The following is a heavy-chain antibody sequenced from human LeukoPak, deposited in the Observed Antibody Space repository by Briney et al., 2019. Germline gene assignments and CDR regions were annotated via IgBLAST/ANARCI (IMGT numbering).Heavy chain of an antibody. CDR1: GFTFSRYA. V-gene: IGHV3-23*01. Sequence: GGSLRLSCAASGFTFSRYAMTWVRQAPGKGLEWVSAISGSGGSTYSADSVKGRFTISRDNAKNTLYLQMNSLRAEDTAVYYCARGGGYSYGSFDYWGQGTLVTVSS. CDR3: ARGGGYSYGSFDY. D-gene: IGHD5-18*01. J-gene: IGHJ4*02. CDR2: ISGSGGST.